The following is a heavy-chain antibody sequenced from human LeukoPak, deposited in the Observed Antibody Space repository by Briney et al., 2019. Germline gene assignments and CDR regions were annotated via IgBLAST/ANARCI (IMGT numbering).Heavy chain of an antibody. CDR2: IDTSSTYI. CDR1: GFSLNTYG. Sequence: PGGSLRLSCAPSGFSLNTYGMTWVRQAPGKGLEWVSSIDTSSTYIYYADSVKGRFTISRDNAKNSLYLQMNSLRVEDTAVYYCARDIPQSYYDSSGYSDYWSQGTLVTVSS. CDR3: ARDIPQSYYDSSGYSDY. D-gene: IGHD3-22*01. J-gene: IGHJ4*02. V-gene: IGHV3-21*01.